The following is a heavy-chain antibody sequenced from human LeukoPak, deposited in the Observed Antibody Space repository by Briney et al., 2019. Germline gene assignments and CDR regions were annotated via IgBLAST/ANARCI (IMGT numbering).Heavy chain of an antibody. V-gene: IGHV3-21*01. Sequence: GGSLRLSCAASGFTFSSYSMTWVRQAPGKGLEWVSSISSSSSYIYYADSVKGRFTTSRDNAKNSLYLQMNSLRAEDTAVYYCARDERYYYDSSGDNDYWGQGTLVTVSS. CDR2: ISSSSSYI. J-gene: IGHJ4*02. CDR1: GFTFSSYS. D-gene: IGHD3-22*01. CDR3: ARDERYYYDSSGDNDY.